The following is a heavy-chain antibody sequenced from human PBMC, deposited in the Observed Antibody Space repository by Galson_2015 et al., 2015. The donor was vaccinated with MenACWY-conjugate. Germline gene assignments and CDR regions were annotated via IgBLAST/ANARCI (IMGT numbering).Heavy chain of an antibody. Sequence: SLRLSCAASGFTFNNYWMRWVRQPPGKGLEWISYIKADGSFSNYADSVKGRFTISTDNAKNMVYLQMDGLGDEDTAVYFCARDNNWSFDSWGRGTLVTVSS. J-gene: IGHJ4*02. CDR3: ARDNNWSFDS. D-gene: IGHD1-1*01. CDR1: GFTFNNYW. V-gene: IGHV3-74*01. CDR2: IKADGSFS.